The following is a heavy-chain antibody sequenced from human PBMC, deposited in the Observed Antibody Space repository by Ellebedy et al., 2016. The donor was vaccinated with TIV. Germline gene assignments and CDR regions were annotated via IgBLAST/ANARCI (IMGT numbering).Heavy chain of an antibody. V-gene: IGHV3-23*01. J-gene: IGHJ6*02. Sequence: PGGSLRLSCAASGFTFSSFAMGWVRQTPGKGLEWVSGIGTGGNTFYADSVRGRFTISRDTSKNTVFLQMNSLRAEDTAVYYCAREEQWLVLSYYYYGMDVWGQGTTVTVSS. D-gene: IGHD6-19*01. CDR2: IGTGGNT. CDR3: AREEQWLVLSYYYYGMDV. CDR1: GFTFSSFA.